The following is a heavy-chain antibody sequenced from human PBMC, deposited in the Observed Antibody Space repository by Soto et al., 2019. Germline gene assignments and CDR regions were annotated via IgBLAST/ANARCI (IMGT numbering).Heavy chain of an antibody. CDR2: IYYSGST. CDR3: ARDSGRTIFGVVGVNYYYGMDV. Sequence: SETLSLTCTVSGGSISSYYWSWIRQPPGKGLEWIGYIYYSGSTNYNPSLKSRVTISVDTSKNQFSLKLSSVTAADTAVYYCARDSGRTIFGVVGVNYYYGMDVWGQGTTVTVSS. J-gene: IGHJ6*02. V-gene: IGHV4-59*01. CDR1: GGSISSYY. D-gene: IGHD3-3*01.